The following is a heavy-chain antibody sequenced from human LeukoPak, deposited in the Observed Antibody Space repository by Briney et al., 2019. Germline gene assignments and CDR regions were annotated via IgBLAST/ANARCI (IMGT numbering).Heavy chain of an antibody. CDR2: MSYDGSNK. D-gene: IGHD2-2*03. Sequence: GGSLRLSCAASGFTFSSYGMHWVRQAPGKGLEWVAVMSYDGSNKYYADSVKGRFTISRDNSKNTLYLQMNSLRAEDTAVYYCAKDPGYCSSTSCYYWFDPWGQGTLVTVSS. CDR1: GFTFSSYG. V-gene: IGHV3-30*18. CDR3: AKDPGYCSSTSCYYWFDP. J-gene: IGHJ5*02.